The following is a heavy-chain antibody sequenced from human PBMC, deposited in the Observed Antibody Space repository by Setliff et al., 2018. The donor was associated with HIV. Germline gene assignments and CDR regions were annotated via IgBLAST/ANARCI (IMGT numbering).Heavy chain of an antibody. CDR3: AREYDTLTGTTGFDP. CDR2: IYSGGST. J-gene: IGHJ5*02. V-gene: IGHV3-66*02. Sequence: GGSLRLSCAASGFPFSGHWMSWVRQAPGKGLEWVSVIYSGGSTYYADSVKGRFTISRDNSKNTLYLQMNSLRAEDTAVYYCAREYDTLTGTTGFDPWGQGTLVTVSS. CDR1: GFPFSGHW. D-gene: IGHD1-7*01.